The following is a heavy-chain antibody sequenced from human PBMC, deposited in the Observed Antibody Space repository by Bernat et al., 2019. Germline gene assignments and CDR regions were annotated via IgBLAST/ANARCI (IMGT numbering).Heavy chain of an antibody. CDR1: GGSISSNNYY. V-gene: IGHV4-39*01. Sequence: QQHLQESGPGLVKPSETLSLTCTVSGGSISSNNYYWGWIRRPPGKGLEWIGTFYYSGDTYYNPSLKSRVTMSLDTSKNQFSLKLSSVTAADTAVYYCASGGGWYEEAVDYWGQGTLVTVSS. CDR2: FYYSGDT. D-gene: IGHD6-19*01. J-gene: IGHJ4*02. CDR3: ASGGGWYEEAVDY.